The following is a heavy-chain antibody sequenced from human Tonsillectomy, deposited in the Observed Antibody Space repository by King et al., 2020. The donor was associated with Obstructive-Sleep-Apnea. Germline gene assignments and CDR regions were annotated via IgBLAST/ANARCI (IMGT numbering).Heavy chain of an antibody. CDR2: INTDTGTP. D-gene: IGHD6-6*01. CDR1: GYPFTSHT. CDR3: ARFRRSMLPRSSPSDPFAMDV. V-gene: IGHV7-4-1*01. Sequence: QLVQSGSELKKPGASVKVSCKASGYPFTSHTITWVRQAPGQGLEWMGWINTDTGTPTYAQGFTGHFVFSLDTSVSTTYLQISSLRAEDTAIYYCARFRRSMLPRSSPSDPFAMDVWGQGTTVTVSS. J-gene: IGHJ6*02.